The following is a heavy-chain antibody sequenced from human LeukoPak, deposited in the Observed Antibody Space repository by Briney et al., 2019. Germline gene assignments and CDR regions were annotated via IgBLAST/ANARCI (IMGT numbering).Heavy chain of an antibody. CDR2: INHSGST. V-gene: IGHV4-34*01. J-gene: IGHJ5*02. CDR1: GGSFSGYY. D-gene: IGHD6-6*01. Sequence: SESLSLTCAVYGGSFSGYYWSWIRQPPGKGLEWSGEINHSGSTNYNPSLKSRVTISVDTSKNQFSLKLSSVTAADTAVYYCASPWVIAARQGGSWGQGTLVTVSS. CDR3: ASPWVIAARQGGS.